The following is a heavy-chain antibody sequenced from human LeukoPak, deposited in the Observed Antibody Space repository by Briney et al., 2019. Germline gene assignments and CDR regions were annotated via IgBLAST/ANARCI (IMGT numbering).Heavy chain of an antibody. Sequence: PGGSLRLSCAASGFTFSSYSMNWVRQAPGKGLEWVSSISSSSSYIYYADSVKGRFTISRDNSKNTLYLQMNSLRAEDTAVYYCARANVDTAMGDFDYWGQGTLVTVSS. CDR1: GFTFSSYS. CDR2: ISSSSSYI. CDR3: ARANVDTAMGDFDY. J-gene: IGHJ4*02. V-gene: IGHV3-21*01. D-gene: IGHD5-18*01.